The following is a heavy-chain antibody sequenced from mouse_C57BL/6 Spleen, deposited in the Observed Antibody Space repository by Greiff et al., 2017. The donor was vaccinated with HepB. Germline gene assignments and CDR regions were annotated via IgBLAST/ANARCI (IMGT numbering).Heavy chain of an antibody. D-gene: IGHD3-2*01. CDR2: IYPGDGDT. CDR1: GYAFSSYW. V-gene: IGHV1-80*01. Sequence: VQLQESGAELVKPGASVKISCKASGYAFSSYWMNWVKQRPGKGLEWIGQIYPGDGDTNYNGKFKGKATLTADKSSSTAYMQLSSLTSEDSAVYFCARGDSDRGYAMDYWGQGTSVTVSS. CDR3: ARGDSDRGYAMDY. J-gene: IGHJ4*01.